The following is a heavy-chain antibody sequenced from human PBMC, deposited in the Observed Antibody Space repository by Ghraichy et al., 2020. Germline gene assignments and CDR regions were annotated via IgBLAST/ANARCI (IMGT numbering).Heavy chain of an antibody. J-gene: IGHJ4*02. V-gene: IGHV3-11*06. CDR3: AREQTGDSWHIEN. CDR2: ISSGGGHT. Sequence: GSLRLSCEVSGFIFRDYSMSWLRQAPGKGLEWVSYISSGGGHTDYADSVHGRFTISRDNAKNSLHLHMNRLRAEDTAVYYCAREQTGDSWHIENWGQGTRVTVSS. CDR1: GFIFRDYS. D-gene: IGHD1-14*01.